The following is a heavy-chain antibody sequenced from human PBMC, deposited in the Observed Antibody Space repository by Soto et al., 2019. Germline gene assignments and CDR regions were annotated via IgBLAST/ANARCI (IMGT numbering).Heavy chain of an antibody. CDR1: GLTFRSYS. Sequence: EVQLVESGGGLVKPGGSLRLSCAASGLTFRSYSVNWVRQAPGKGLEWVSHMSSSGSNIQYAESVRGRFTISRDNAKNSLYLQMNSLSAEDTAVYYGANTCDSAGCYGNDHWGQGTLVTVSS. J-gene: IGHJ5*02. CDR3: ANTCDSAGCYGNDH. V-gene: IGHV3-21*01. CDR2: MSSSGSNI. D-gene: IGHD2-2*01.